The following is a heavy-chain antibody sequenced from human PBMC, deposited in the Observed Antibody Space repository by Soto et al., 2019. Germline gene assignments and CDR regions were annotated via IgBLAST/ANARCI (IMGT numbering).Heavy chain of an antibody. V-gene: IGHV4-31*03. J-gene: IGHJ5*02. Sequence: QVQLQESGPGLVKPSQTLSLTCTVSGGSISSGGYYWSWIRQHPGKGLEWIGYIYYSGSTYYNPSLKCRVTISVDTSKNQFALKLSSVTAADTAVYYCARDTQGYSYGYPRKYNWFDPWGQGTLVTVSS. CDR1: GGSISSGGYY. CDR2: IYYSGST. D-gene: IGHD5-18*01. CDR3: ARDTQGYSYGYPRKYNWFDP.